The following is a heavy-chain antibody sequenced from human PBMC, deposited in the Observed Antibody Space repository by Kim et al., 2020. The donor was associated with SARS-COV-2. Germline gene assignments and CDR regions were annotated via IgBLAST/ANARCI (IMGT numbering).Heavy chain of an antibody. J-gene: IGHJ4*02. V-gene: IGHV4-59*01. CDR1: GGSISTYY. Sequence: SETLSLTCTVSGGSISTYYWSWIRQPPGKGLEWIGYIYYSGSTNYNPSLRSRVTISVDTSKNQFSLQLNSVTAADTAVYYCARGRATAAPFDYWGQGTLV. D-gene: IGHD6-13*01. CDR2: IYYSGST. CDR3: ARGRATAAPFDY.